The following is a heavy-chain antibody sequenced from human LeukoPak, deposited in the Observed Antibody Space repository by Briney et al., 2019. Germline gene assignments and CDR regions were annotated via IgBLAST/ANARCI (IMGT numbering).Heavy chain of an antibody. CDR1: GYSVTSYW. D-gene: IGHD6-19*01. J-gene: IGHJ4*02. CDR2: IFPGDSDT. V-gene: IGHV5-51*01. CDR3: ARERPGSSGWYTH. Sequence: GESLKISCKGSGYSVTSYWIGWVRQMPGKGLEWMGIIFPGDSDTRYSPSFLGEVTFSVDMSTATAYLEWSSLKASDSAMYFCARERPGSSGWYTHWGQGTLVTVSS.